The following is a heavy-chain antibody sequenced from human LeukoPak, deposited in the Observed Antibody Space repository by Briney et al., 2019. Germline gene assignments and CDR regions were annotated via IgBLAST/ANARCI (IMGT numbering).Heavy chain of an antibody. CDR2: IRPNSGVT. D-gene: IGHD5-24*01. CDR3: ARANGRWLQLDY. J-gene: IGHJ4*02. V-gene: IGHV1-2*02. CDR1: GYTFAAYY. Sequence: GASVKVSCKASGYTFAAYYMYWVRQAPGQGLEWMGWIRPNSGVTNYTQKFQGRVTMTRDTSINTAYMELSSLTSDDTAVYYCARANGRWLQLDYWGQGTLVTVSS.